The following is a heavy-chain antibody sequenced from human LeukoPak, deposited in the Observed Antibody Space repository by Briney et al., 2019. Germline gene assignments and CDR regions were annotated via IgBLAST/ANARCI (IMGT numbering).Heavy chain of an antibody. Sequence: PSETLSLTCTVSGGSISSGTFYWSWIRQPAGKGLEWIGRISTSGSTNFNPSLKSRVTISVDTSKNQFSLRLASVNTAVYYCARTTSNIWDFSDYWGQGTLVTVSS. V-gene: IGHV4-61*02. J-gene: IGHJ4*02. CDR2: ISTSGST. D-gene: IGHD2-2*01. CDR1: GGSISSGTFY. CDR3: ARTTSNIWDFSDY.